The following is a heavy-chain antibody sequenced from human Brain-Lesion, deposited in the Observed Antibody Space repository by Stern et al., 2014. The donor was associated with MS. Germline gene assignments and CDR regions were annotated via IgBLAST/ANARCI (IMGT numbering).Heavy chain of an antibody. J-gene: IGHJ4*02. CDR3: AKGLRQQLVPFDY. D-gene: IGHD6-13*01. CDR1: GFSFSIYA. CDR2: IRGRGDSA. V-gene: IGHV3-23*04. Sequence: EVQLVESGGGLVQPGGSLRLSCAASGFSFSIYAMNWVRQAPGKGPEWVAAIRGRGDSAYYADSVNGRFTISRDKSKNTVYLQMNSLRADDTAVYYCAKGLRQQLVPFDYWGQGTLVSVSS.